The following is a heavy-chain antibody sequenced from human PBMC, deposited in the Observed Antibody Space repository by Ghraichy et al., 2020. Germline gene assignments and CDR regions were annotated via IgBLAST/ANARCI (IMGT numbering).Heavy chain of an antibody. D-gene: IGHD3-22*01. CDR1: GFTFSSYA. Sequence: GGSLRLSCAASGFTFSSYAMSWVRQAPGKGLEWVSAISGSGGSTYYADSVKGRFTISRDNSKNTLYLQMNSLRAEDTAVYYCAKDQWVDYYDSSGYYYYYYGMDVWGQGTTVTVSS. CDR2: ISGSGGST. CDR3: AKDQWVDYYDSSGYYYYYYGMDV. V-gene: IGHV3-23*01. J-gene: IGHJ6*02.